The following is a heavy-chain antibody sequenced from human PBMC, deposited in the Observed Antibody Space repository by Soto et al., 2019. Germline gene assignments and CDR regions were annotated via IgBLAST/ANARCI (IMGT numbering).Heavy chain of an antibody. CDR2: ISGSGGST. Sequence: GGSLRLSCAASGFTFSSYAMSWVRQAPGKGLEWVSAISGSGGSTYYADSVKGRFTISRDNSKNTLYLQMNSLRAEDSAVYYCAKLSGYDYYYYIDVWGKGTTVTVSS. J-gene: IGHJ6*03. CDR3: AKLSGYDYYYYIDV. CDR1: GFTFSSYA. D-gene: IGHD1-26*01. V-gene: IGHV3-23*01.